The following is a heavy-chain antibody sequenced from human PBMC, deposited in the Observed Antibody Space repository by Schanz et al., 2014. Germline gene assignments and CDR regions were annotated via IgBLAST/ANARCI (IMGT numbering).Heavy chain of an antibody. CDR2: TNGDGTNA. J-gene: IGHJ3*02. CDR1: GFTLSSYW. V-gene: IGHV3-74*02. CDR3: TRSYYDFSWGSYRFRAFDI. Sequence: VQLVESGGGLVKPGGSLRLSCAASGFTLSSYWMHWVRQVPGKGLEWVSCTNGDGTNAKYADSVKGRFTISRDNAKKTLSLQMISLRDEDTASYFCTRSYYDFSWGSYRFRAFDIWGQGTTVIVSS. D-gene: IGHD3-16*02.